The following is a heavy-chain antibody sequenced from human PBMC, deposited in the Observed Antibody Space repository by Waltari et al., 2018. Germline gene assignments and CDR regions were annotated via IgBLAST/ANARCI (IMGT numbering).Heavy chain of an antibody. CDR3: GKDQENDPSCEVT. CDR2: ISASGGGS. Sequence: EVQLLESGGEFVQPGGSLRRSCAASGFSFTHYALIWVRQVPGEWLEWVSSISASGGGSYYADSVKGRFTISRDNSRGTLSLQMNSLTAEDTAVYYCGKDQENDPSCEVTWGQGTLVTVSS. CDR1: GFSFTHYA. V-gene: IGHV3-23*01. J-gene: IGHJ5*02.